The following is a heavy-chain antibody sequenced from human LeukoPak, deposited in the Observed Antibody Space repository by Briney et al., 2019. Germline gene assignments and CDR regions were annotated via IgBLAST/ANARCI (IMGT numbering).Heavy chain of an antibody. V-gene: IGHV3-30-3*01. CDR1: GFTFSSYA. CDR2: ISYDGSNK. J-gene: IGHJ4*02. CDR3: ARDHMRQQLVLGY. D-gene: IGHD6-13*01. Sequence: PGRSLRLSCAASGFTFSSYAMHWVRQAPGKGLEWVAVISYDGSNKYYADSVKGRFTTSRDNSKNTLYLQVNSLRAEDTAVYYCARDHMRQQLVLGYWGQGTLVTVSS.